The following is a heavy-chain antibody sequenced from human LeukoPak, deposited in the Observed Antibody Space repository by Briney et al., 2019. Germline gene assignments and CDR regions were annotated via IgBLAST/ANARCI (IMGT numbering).Heavy chain of an antibody. Sequence: SETLSLTCAVSGGSTRSYYWSWIRQPPGKGLEWIGYISDSGSTKYNPSLESRVTISVDTSKNQFSLKLTSVTAADTAAYYCARGGSNYDLLTGSYYFDFWGQGTLVTVSS. V-gene: IGHV4-59*01. CDR1: GGSTRSYY. CDR2: ISDSGST. D-gene: IGHD3-9*01. CDR3: ARGGSNYDLLTGSYYFDF. J-gene: IGHJ4*02.